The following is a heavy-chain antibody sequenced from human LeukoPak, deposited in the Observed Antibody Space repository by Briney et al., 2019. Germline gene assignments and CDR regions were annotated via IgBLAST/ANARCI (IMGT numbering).Heavy chain of an antibody. J-gene: IGHJ4*02. CDR3: ARVFPAEDYFDY. V-gene: IGHV4-34*01. D-gene: IGHD2-2*01. Sequence: KPSETLSLTCAVYGGSFSGYYWSWIRQPPGKGLEWTGEINHRGSTNYNPSLKSRVTISGDTSKNQFSLKLSSVTAADTAVYYCARVFPAEDYFDYWGQGTLVTVSS. CDR1: GGSFSGYY. CDR2: INHRGST.